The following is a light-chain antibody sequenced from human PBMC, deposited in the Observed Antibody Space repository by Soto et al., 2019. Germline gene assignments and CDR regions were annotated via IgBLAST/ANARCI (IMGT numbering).Light chain of an antibody. Sequence: QSVLTQPPSASGTPGQTVTISCSGSSSNIGSNTVNWYQQLPGTAPKLLMYSNNQRPSGIPGRFSGSKSGTSASLAISGLQSEDEDDYYCAAWNDSLNGPVFGGGTKVTVL. CDR2: SNN. CDR3: AAWNDSLNGPV. CDR1: SSNIGSNT. J-gene: IGLJ2*01. V-gene: IGLV1-44*01.